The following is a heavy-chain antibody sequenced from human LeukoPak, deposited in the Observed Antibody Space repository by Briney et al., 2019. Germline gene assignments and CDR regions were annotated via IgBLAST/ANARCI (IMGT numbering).Heavy chain of an antibody. CDR3: AKESHNYYYYHMDA. J-gene: IGHJ6*03. Sequence: GGSLRLSCAASGFTFSSYAMHWVRQAPGKGLEWVAVISYDGSNKYYADSVKGRFTISRDNSKNTLYLQMNSLRAEDTALYYCAKESHNYYYYHMDAWGKGTTVTVSS. CDR1: GFTFSSYA. CDR2: ISYDGSNK. V-gene: IGHV3-30-3*01.